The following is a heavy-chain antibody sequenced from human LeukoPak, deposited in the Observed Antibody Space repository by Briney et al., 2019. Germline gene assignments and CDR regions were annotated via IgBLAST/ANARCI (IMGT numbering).Heavy chain of an antibody. Sequence: PSETLSLTCTVSGGSISSYYWSWIRQPAGKGLEWIGRIYTSGSTNYNPSLKSRVTMSVDTSKNQFSLKLSSVTAADTAVYYCARELLWFGTYYYGMDVWGQGTTVTVYS. CDR2: IYTSGST. V-gene: IGHV4-4*07. CDR1: GGSISSYY. CDR3: ARELLWFGTYYYGMDV. J-gene: IGHJ6*02. D-gene: IGHD3-10*01.